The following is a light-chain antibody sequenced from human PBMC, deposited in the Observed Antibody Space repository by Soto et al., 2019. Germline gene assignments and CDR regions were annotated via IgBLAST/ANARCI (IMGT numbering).Light chain of an antibody. CDR2: GAS. CDR1: QSVSSSY. CDR3: QQYGSSGT. V-gene: IGKV3-20*01. J-gene: IGKJ1*01. Sequence: EFVLTHSPGTLSLSPLERATLSCRASQSVSSSYLAWYQQKPGQAPRLLIYGASNRATGIPDRFSGSGSGTDFTLTISRLEPEDFAVYYCQQYGSSGTFGQGTKGDIK.